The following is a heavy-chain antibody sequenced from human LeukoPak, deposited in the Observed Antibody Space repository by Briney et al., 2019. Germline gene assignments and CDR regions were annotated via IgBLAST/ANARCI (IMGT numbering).Heavy chain of an antibody. Sequence: SETLSLTCTVSGGSISSGDYYWSWIRQPPGKGLEWIGYIYYSGSTYYNPSLKSRVTISVDTSKNQFSLKLSSVTAADTAVYYCARSHIPHYYDSSGSRYYFDYWGQGTLVTVSS. V-gene: IGHV4-30-4*08. CDR1: GGSISSGDYY. CDR3: ARSHIPHYYDSSGSRYYFDY. D-gene: IGHD3-22*01. CDR2: IYYSGST. J-gene: IGHJ4*02.